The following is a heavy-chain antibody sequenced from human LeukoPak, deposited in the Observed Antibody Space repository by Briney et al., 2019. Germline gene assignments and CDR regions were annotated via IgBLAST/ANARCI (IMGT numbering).Heavy chain of an antibody. Sequence: GGSLRLSCAASGFTFSNYSMNWVRQAPGKGLEWVSSISTSSSYIYYADSVKGRFTVSRDNAKNSLYLQMNSLRAEDTAVYYCAKGDTVAARGYFDYWGQGTLVTVSS. CDR2: ISTSSSYI. D-gene: IGHD2-2*02. CDR3: AKGDTVAARGYFDY. J-gene: IGHJ4*02. V-gene: IGHV3-21*04. CDR1: GFTFSNYS.